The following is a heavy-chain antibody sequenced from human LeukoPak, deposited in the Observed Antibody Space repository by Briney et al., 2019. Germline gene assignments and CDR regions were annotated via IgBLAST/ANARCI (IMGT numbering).Heavy chain of an antibody. CDR2: INPSGGST. CDR1: GYTFTSNY. D-gene: IGHD3-22*01. J-gene: IGHJ4*02. V-gene: IGHV1-46*01. Sequence: ASVKVSCKASGYTFTSNYMHWVRQAPGQGLEWMGIINPSGGSTSYAQKFQGRVIMIRDTSTSTVYMELSSLRSEDTAVYYCARVGPLSSGYYYFDYWGQGTLVTVSS. CDR3: ARVGPLSSGYYYFDY.